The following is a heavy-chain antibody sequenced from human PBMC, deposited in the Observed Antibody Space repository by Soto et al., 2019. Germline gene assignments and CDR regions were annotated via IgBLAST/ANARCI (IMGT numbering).Heavy chain of an antibody. CDR2: ISGYNANT. D-gene: IGHD1-26*01. Sequence: QVQLVQSGAEVKKPGASVKVSCKASGYSFTRYGISWVRQAPGQGLEWMGWISGYNANTNYPENLQGRVTMTTDTSTSTAYMEVRNLRSDDTAVYYCARMWDVPYHFYGLDVWGQGTTVTVSS. CDR1: GYSFTRYG. CDR3: ARMWDVPYHFYGLDV. V-gene: IGHV1-18*01. J-gene: IGHJ6*02.